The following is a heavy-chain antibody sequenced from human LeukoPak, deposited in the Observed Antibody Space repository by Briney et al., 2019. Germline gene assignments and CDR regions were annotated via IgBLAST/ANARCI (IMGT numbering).Heavy chain of an antibody. CDR2: ISSSGGST. CDR1: GFTFISYA. J-gene: IGHJ4*02. V-gene: IGHV3-64*01. Sequence: GGSLRLSCAASGFTFISYAMHWVRQAPGKGLEYVSAISSSGGSTYYANSVKGRFTISRDNSKNMLYLQLGSLRAEVMAVYYCVRRPLGDSGRYYYDYWGQGTLVTVSS. D-gene: IGHD3-10*01. CDR3: VRRPLGDSGRYYYDY.